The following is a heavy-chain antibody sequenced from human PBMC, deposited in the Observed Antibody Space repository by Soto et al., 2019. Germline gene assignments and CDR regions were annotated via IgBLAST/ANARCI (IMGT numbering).Heavy chain of an antibody. CDR2: ISYDGSNK. CDR1: GFTFNTYG. D-gene: IGHD3-10*01. V-gene: IGHV3-30*18. Sequence: QVQLVDSGGGVVQPVRPLTLSCAASGFTFNTYGMHWVRQAPGKGLEWVAVISYDGSNKFYADSMEGRFTISRDNSMNALFLHMNSLRTEDTAVYYCAKGPYYGSGTMDDWGQGTLVTVPS. J-gene: IGHJ4*02. CDR3: AKGPYYGSGTMDD.